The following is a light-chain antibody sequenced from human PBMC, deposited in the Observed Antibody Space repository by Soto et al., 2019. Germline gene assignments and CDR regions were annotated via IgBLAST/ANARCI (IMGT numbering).Light chain of an antibody. J-gene: IGKJ5*01. V-gene: IGKV1-39*01. CDR1: QSISSY. Sequence: DIQMTQSPSSLSASVGDRVTITCRASQSISSYLNWYQQKPGKAPKPLIYAASSLQSGVPSRFSGSGSGTDFTLTIRSLQPEDFATYYCQQSYSTPSITFGQGTRLEIK. CDR2: AAS. CDR3: QQSYSTPSIT.